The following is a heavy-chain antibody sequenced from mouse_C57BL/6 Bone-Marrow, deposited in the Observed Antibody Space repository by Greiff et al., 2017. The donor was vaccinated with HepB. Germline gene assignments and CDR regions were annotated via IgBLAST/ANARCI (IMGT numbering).Heavy chain of an antibody. CDR2: ISNGGGST. J-gene: IGHJ3*01. CDR3: ARQLGTTVVATNAY. D-gene: IGHD1-1*01. V-gene: IGHV5-12*01. CDR1: GFTFSDYY. Sequence: EVMLVESGGGLVQPGGSLKLSCAASGFTFSDYYMYWVRQTPEKRLEWVAYISNGGGSTYYPDTVKGRFTISRDNAKNTLYLQMSRLKSEDTAMYYCARQLGTTVVATNAYWGQGTLVTVSA.